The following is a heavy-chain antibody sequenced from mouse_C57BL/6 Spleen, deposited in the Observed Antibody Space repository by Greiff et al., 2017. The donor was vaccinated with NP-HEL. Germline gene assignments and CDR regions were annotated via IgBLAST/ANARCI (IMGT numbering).Heavy chain of an antibody. V-gene: IGHV1-4*01. CDR2: INPSSGYT. J-gene: IGHJ4*01. CDR1: GYTFTSYT. CDR3: AIAYYGSPMDY. Sequence: QVQLQQSGAELARPGASVKMSCKASGYTFTSYTMHWVKQRPGQGLEWIGYINPSSGYTKYNQKFKDKATLTADKSSSTAYMQLSSLTSEDSAVYYFAIAYYGSPMDYWGQGTSVTVSS. D-gene: IGHD1-1*01.